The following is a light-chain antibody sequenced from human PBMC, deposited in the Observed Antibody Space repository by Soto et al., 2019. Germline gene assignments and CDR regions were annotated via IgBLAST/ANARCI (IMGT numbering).Light chain of an antibody. Sequence: DIVMTQSPATLSVAPGERATVSCRASQSVSSNLAWYQQKPGQAPRLLIYGASTRATGIPARFSGSGSGTEFTLIISSLQSEDSAVYYCQQYNSWLWTFGQGTRLEIK. CDR1: QSVSSN. V-gene: IGKV3D-15*01. CDR2: GAS. CDR3: QQYNSWLWT. J-gene: IGKJ5*01.